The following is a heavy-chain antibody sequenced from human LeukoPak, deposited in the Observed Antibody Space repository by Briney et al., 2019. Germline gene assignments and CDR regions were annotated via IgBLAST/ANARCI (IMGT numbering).Heavy chain of an antibody. V-gene: IGHV3-21*01. D-gene: IGHD6-6*01. CDR2: ISSSSSNI. CDR3: ARDFGDSSSSCDY. Sequence: PGGSLRLSCAASGFTFSSYSMNWVRQAPGKGMEWVSSISSSSSNIYYADSVKGRFTISRDNAKNSLYLQMNSLRAEDTAVYYCARDFGDSSSSCDYWGQGTLVTVSS. CDR1: GFTFSSYS. J-gene: IGHJ4*02.